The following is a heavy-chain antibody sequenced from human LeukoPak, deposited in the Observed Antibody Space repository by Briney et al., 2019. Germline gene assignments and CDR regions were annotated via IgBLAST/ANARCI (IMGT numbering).Heavy chain of an antibody. J-gene: IGHJ4*02. Sequence: PGGSLRLSCAASGFTFSNYAMTWVRQAPGKGLEWASTITGSGNDAYYADSVKGRFTISRDNSKNMLYLQMDSLRAEDTAVYYCAKGATGLRIVGDDWGQGTLVTVSS. CDR3: AKGATGLRIVGDD. D-gene: IGHD2-15*01. CDR1: GFTFSNYA. CDR2: ITGSGNDA. V-gene: IGHV3-23*01.